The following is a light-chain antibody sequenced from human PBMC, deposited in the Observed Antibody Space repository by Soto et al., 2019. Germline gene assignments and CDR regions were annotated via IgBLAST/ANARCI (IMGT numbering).Light chain of an antibody. V-gene: IGLV1-44*01. CDR3: AAWDDSLNGVV. CDR1: SSNIGSNS. J-gene: IGLJ2*01. CDR2: NNN. Sequence: QLVLTQPPSASGTPGQRITISCSGSSSNIGSNSVNWYQQLPGTAPKLLIYNNNQRPSGVPDRFSGSKSGTSASLVIGGLQSEDEADYYCAAWDDSLNGVVFGGGTKVTVL.